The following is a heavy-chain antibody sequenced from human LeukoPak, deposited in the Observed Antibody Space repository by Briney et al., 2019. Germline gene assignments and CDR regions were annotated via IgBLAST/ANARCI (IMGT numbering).Heavy chain of an antibody. CDR2: ISSSSSYI. Sequence: PGGSLRLSCAASGFTFSSYSMSWVRQAPGKGLEWASSISSSSSYIYYADSVKGRFTISRDNAKNSLYLQMNSLRAEDTAVYYCARDLIVGATGAGYYWGQGTLVTVSS. CDR1: GFTFSSYS. D-gene: IGHD1-26*01. CDR3: ARDLIVGATGAGYY. V-gene: IGHV3-21*01. J-gene: IGHJ4*02.